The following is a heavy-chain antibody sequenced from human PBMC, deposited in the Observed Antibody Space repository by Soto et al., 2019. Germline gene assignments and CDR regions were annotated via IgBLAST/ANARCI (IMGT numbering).Heavy chain of an antibody. Sequence: HPGGSLRLSCAASGFTFSSYGMHWVRQAPGKGLEWVAVIWYDGSNKYYADSVKGRFTISRDNSKNTLYLQMNSLRAEDTAVYYCAKDYYYDSSGYYFYPPNFDYWGQGTLVTVSS. CDR1: GFTFSSYG. V-gene: IGHV3-33*06. CDR2: IWYDGSNK. D-gene: IGHD3-22*01. CDR3: AKDYYYDSSGYYFYPPNFDY. J-gene: IGHJ4*02.